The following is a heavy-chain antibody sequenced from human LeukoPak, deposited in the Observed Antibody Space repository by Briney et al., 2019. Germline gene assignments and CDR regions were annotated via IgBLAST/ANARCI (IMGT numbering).Heavy chain of an antibody. Sequence: SETLSLTCTVSGGSISSSSYYWGWIRQPPGKGLEWIGSIYHSGSTYYNPSLKSRVTISVDTSKNKFSLKLSSVTAADTAVYYCARYSARYYFDYWGQGTLVTVSS. D-gene: IGHD6-13*01. CDR2: IYHSGST. CDR1: GGSISSSSYY. CDR3: ARYSARYYFDY. J-gene: IGHJ4*02. V-gene: IGHV4-39*07.